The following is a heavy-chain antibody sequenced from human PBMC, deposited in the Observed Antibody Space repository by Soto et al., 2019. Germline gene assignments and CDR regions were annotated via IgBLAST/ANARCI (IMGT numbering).Heavy chain of an antibody. Sequence: ASVKVSCKASGFTFTLYSMHWVRQAPGQRLEWMGWINGGSGKTKYSKKFQGRVTIARDTSASTAYMEVSSLRSEDTAVYYCARYSGNYQDAFDIWGQGTMVTVSS. V-gene: IGHV1-3*01. CDR2: INGGSGKT. D-gene: IGHD1-26*01. J-gene: IGHJ3*02. CDR1: GFTFTLYS. CDR3: ARYSGNYQDAFDI.